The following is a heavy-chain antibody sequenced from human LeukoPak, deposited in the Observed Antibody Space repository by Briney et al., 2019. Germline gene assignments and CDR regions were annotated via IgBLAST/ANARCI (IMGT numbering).Heavy chain of an antibody. CDR3: ARVGSNYYDSSGYYYVGRYFDY. Sequence: SETLSLTCAVYGGSFSGYYWSWIRQPPGKGLEWIGYIYYSGSTNYNPSLKSRVTISVDTSKNQFSLKLSSVTAADTAVYYCARVGSNYYDSSGYYYVGRYFDYWGQGTLVTVSS. V-gene: IGHV4-59*01. D-gene: IGHD3-22*01. J-gene: IGHJ4*02. CDR2: IYYSGST. CDR1: GGSFSGYY.